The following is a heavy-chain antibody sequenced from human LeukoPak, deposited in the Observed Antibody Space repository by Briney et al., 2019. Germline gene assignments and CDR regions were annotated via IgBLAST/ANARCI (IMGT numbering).Heavy chain of an antibody. CDR3: ARDVFDYGDSNREYNWFDP. J-gene: IGHJ5*02. CDR2: ISSSGSTI. Sequence: QSGGSLRLSCAASGFTFSSYEMNWVRQAPGKGLEWVSYISSSGSTIYYADSVKGRFTISRDNAKNSLYLQMNSLRAEDTAVYYCARDVFDYGDSNREYNWFDPWGQGTLVTVSS. V-gene: IGHV3-48*03. CDR1: GFTFSSYE. D-gene: IGHD4-17*01.